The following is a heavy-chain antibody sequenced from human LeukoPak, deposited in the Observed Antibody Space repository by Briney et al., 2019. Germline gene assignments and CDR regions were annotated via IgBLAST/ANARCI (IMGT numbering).Heavy chain of an antibody. Sequence: VGSLRLSCAASGFTFTTNGRRWGREAPGKGVEDVSDISSNGGDTYNANSVKGRFTVSRDISKNTLYLQMGSLRAEDMAVYYCARWTSPSFGLWGRGTLVTVSS. D-gene: IGHD2-2*01. CDR1: GFTFTTNG. V-gene: IGHV3-64*01. CDR2: ISSNGGDT. CDR3: ARWTSPSFGL. J-gene: IGHJ2*01.